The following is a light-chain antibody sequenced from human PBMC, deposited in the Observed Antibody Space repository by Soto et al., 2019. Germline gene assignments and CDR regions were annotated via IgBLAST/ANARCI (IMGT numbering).Light chain of an antibody. V-gene: IGLV1-44*01. J-gene: IGLJ2*01. CDR2: RND. Sequence: QSVLTQPTSASGTPGQTVTISCSGSSYNIGSNTVTWYQQLPGTAPKLLIYRNDQRPSGVPDRFSGSKSGTSASLAISGLQSEDEAGYYCGTWDDSLNGPLFGGGTKVTVL. CDR3: GTWDDSLNGPL. CDR1: SYNIGSNT.